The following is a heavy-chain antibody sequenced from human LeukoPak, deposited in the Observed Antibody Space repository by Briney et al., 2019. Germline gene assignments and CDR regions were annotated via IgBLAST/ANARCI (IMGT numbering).Heavy chain of an antibody. D-gene: IGHD2-2*01. CDR2: IYYSGST. CDR3: ARVGYDIVVVPAAILYYYYYYMNV. CDR1: GGSISSGDYY. Sequence: PSQTLSLTCTVSGGSISSGDYYWSWIRQPPGKGLEWIGYIYYSGSTYYNPSLKSRVTISVDTSKNQFSLKLSSVTAADTAVYYCARVGYDIVVVPAAILYYYYYYMNVWGKGPRSPSP. J-gene: IGHJ6*03. V-gene: IGHV4-30-4*08.